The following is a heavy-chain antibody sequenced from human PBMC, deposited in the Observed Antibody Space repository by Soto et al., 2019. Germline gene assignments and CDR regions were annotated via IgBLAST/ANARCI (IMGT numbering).Heavy chain of an antibody. CDR1: GYTFTSND. J-gene: IGHJ3*01. CDR2: MNPKTGKT. CDR3: ARGAAFDV. Sequence: QVPLVQSGAEVKKPGASVKVSCRASGYTFTSNDINWVRQATGQGLEWMGWMNPKTGKTGNAQKFQGRVTMTSDTSISTVYMDLSRLTSDDTAVYYCARGAAFDVWGQGTMVTVSS. V-gene: IGHV1-8*01.